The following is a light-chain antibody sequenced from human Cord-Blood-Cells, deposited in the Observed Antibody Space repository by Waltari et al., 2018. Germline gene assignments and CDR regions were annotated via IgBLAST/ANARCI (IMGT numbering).Light chain of an antibody. CDR2: DVS. CDR1: SSDVGGYNY. Sequence: QSALTQPASVSGSPGQSITISCTGTSSDVGGYNYVSWYQQHPGKAPKLLIYDVSKRPSGVSNRFSGSKSGHTASLTISGLQAEDEADYYCSAYTGSSTWVFGGGTKLTVL. CDR3: SAYTGSSTWV. V-gene: IGLV2-14*01. J-gene: IGLJ3*02.